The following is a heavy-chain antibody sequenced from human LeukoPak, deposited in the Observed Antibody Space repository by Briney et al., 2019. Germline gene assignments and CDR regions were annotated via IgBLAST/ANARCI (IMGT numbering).Heavy chain of an antibody. V-gene: IGHV4-34*01. J-gene: IGHJ4*02. CDR3: ARHRYYYDSGIIDY. CDR1: GGSFSGSY. CDR2: VNHSGST. D-gene: IGHD3-22*01. Sequence: SETLSLTCAVYGGSFSGSYWSWIRQPPGKGLEWIGVVNHSGSTNYNPSLKSRVSISVDTSKNQFSLKLSSVTAADTALYHCARHRYYYDSGIIDYWGQGTLVTVSS.